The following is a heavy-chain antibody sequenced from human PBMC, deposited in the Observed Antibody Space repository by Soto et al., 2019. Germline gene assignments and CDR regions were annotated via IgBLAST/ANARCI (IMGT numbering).Heavy chain of an antibody. Sequence: TLSLTCAVNGGSLIGYYWGWIRQSPGNWLEWFGEINHRGSSDYNPSLKSRVTLSIDASMNHVTLGLTSVTAADTAVYYCARSDNRNPIYGVDVWGQATAVNVSS. V-gene: IGHV4-34*01. D-gene: IGHD1-1*01. CDR3: ARSDNRNPIYGVDV. CDR1: GGSLIGYY. CDR2: INHRGSS. J-gene: IGHJ6*02.